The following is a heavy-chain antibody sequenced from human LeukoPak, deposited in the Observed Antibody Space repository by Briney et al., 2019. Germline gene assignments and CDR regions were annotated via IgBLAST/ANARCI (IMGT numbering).Heavy chain of an antibody. V-gene: IGHV3-23*01. Sequence: GGSLRLSCAASGFTLSSYAMSWVRQGPGKGLEWVSAISVSGNTYHADSVKGRFTISRDSSKNTLYLQMNSLRAGDAAVYYCARDLYGDQSYWGQGTLVTVSS. CDR2: ISVSGNT. D-gene: IGHD2-21*02. J-gene: IGHJ4*02. CDR1: GFTLSSYA. CDR3: ARDLYGDQSY.